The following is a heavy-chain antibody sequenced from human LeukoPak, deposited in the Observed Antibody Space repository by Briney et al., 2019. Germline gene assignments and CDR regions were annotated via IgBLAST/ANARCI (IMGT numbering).Heavy chain of an antibody. D-gene: IGHD6-19*01. CDR3: ARGSSGWYPNWFDP. CDR1: GFTISNCW. J-gene: IGHJ5*02. CDR2: IKQDGSEK. Sequence: GGSLRLSCSASGFTISNCWMTWVRQAPGKGLEWVANIKQDGSEKYYVDSVKGRFTISRDNAKSSLYLQMNSLRAEDTAVYYCARGSSGWYPNWFDPWGQGTLVTVSS. V-gene: IGHV3-7*04.